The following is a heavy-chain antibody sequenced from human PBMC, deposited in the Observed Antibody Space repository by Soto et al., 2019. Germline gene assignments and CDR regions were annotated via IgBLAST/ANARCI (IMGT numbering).Heavy chain of an antibody. CDR3: AKDQRGTHLMPPQNDY. D-gene: IGHD1-1*01. V-gene: IGHV3-23*01. CDR2: ITGSGDDT. CDR1: GGTCISYS. Sequence: PVGSLRLSCAASGGTCISYSMSWVRQATGKGLERVSGITGSGDDTWYAESVKGRFTISRDNSKNTLYLQMNSLRAEDTAIYYCAKDQRGTHLMPPQNDYWGQGTLLTVSS. J-gene: IGHJ4*02.